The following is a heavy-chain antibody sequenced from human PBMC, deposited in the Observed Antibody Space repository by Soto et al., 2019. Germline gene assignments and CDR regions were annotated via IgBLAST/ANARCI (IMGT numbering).Heavy chain of an antibody. V-gene: IGHV3-30-3*01. Sequence: QVQLVESGGGVVQPGRSLRLSCEASGFTFSSYAMHWVRQAPGKGLEWVAVISYDGNNKYYADSVKGRFTISRDNSKNTLYMQMSSLRAEETAVYYCARAGCDGGSCYTLVGLRYGMDVWGQGTTVTVSS. CDR2: ISYDGNNK. CDR3: ARAGCDGGSCYTLVGLRYGMDV. D-gene: IGHD2-15*01. J-gene: IGHJ6*02. CDR1: GFTFSSYA.